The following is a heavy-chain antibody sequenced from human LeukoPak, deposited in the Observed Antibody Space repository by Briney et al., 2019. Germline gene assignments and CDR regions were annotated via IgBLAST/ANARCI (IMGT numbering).Heavy chain of an antibody. V-gene: IGHV3-23*01. CDR3: ARVVVAGTWWFDP. CDR2: ISGSGGST. D-gene: IGHD6-19*01. CDR1: GFTFSSYG. J-gene: IGHJ5*02. Sequence: GGSLRLSCAASGFTFSSYGMSWVRQAPGKGLEWVSAISGSGGSTYYADSVKGRFTISRDNAKNSLYLQMNSLRAEDTAVYYCARVVVAGTWWFDPWGQGTLVTVSS.